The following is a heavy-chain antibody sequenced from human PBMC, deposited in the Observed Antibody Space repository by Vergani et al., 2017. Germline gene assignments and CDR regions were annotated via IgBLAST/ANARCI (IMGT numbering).Heavy chain of an antibody. CDR1: GYTFTSYD. J-gene: IGHJ6*02. D-gene: IGHD6-19*01. CDR3: ARGGPRIAVAGTYYYYYGMDV. CDR2: MNPNSGNT. V-gene: IGHV1-8*03. Sequence: QVPLVQSGAEVKKPGASVKVSCKASGYTFTSYDINWVRQATGQGLEWMGWMNPNSGNTGYAQKFQGRVTITRNTSISTAYMELSSLRSEDTAVYYCARGGPRIAVAGTYYYYYGMDVWGQGTTVTVSS.